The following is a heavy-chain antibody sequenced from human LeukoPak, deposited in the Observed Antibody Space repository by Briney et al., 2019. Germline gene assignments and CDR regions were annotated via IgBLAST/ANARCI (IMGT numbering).Heavy chain of an antibody. J-gene: IGHJ4*02. Sequence: PSETLPLTCTVSGDSISSGGYYWGWLRQHRGKGLEWIGYIYYSGSTYYNPSVESQFTISVATSKNQFSLKLSSVTAADTAVYYCAGPAGSLGYWGQGTLVTVSS. CDR3: AGPAGSLGY. V-gene: IGHV4-31*01. CDR1: GDSISSGGYY. D-gene: IGHD6-13*01. CDR2: IYYSGST.